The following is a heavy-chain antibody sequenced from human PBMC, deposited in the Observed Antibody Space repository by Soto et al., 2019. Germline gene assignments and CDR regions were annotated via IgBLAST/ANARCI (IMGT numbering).Heavy chain of an antibody. CDR1: GGSISSGDYF. V-gene: IGHV4-30-4*01. Sequence: QVQLQESGPGLVKPSQTLSLTCTVSGGSISSGDYFWSWIRQPPGKGLEWIGYIFYSGTTYYNPSLKSRVMISVDTSKSQFSLNLRSVTAADTAVYYCARAEISGSLFDYWGQGTLVTVSS. J-gene: IGHJ4*02. D-gene: IGHD3-22*01. CDR2: IFYSGTT. CDR3: ARAEISGSLFDY.